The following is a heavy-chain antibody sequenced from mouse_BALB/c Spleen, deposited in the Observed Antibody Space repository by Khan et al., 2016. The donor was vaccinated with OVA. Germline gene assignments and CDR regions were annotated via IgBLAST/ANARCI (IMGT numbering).Heavy chain of an antibody. Sequence: VQLQESGPGLVKPSQSLSLTCTVTGYSITSGYAWNWIRQFPGNKLEWMGYISYSGSTSYNPSLRSRISITRDTSKNQFVLQLNSVTTEDTATYYCARKNYYGYSMDYWGQGTSVTGSS. J-gene: IGHJ4*01. CDR3: ARKNYYGYSMDY. CDR1: GYSITSGYA. D-gene: IGHD1-1*01. V-gene: IGHV3-2*02. CDR2: ISYSGST.